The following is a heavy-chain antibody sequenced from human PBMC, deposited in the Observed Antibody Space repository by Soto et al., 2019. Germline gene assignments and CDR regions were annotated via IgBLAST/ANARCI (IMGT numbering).Heavy chain of an antibody. J-gene: IGHJ4*02. CDR1: GFTFSNYW. D-gene: IGHD3-10*01. CDR2: IDHDGPT. CDR3: VRYGHGDY. V-gene: IGHV3-74*01. Sequence: EVQLVESGGGLVQPGGSLRLSCAGSGFTFSNYWMHWVRQAPGKGLEWVSRIDHDGPTAYADSVRGRFTISKDNAENTMYLQMNGLRPEDTAVYYFVRYGHGDYVSQGTLVTVSS.